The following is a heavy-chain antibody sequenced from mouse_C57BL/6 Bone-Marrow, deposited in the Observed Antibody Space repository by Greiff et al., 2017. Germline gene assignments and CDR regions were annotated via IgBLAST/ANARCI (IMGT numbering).Heavy chain of an antibody. Sequence: EVQRVESEGGLVQPGSSMKLSCTASGFTFSDYYMAWVRQVPEKGLEWVANINYDGSSTYYLDSLKSRFIISRDNAKNILYLQMSILKSENTAKYYCVGGPGYGSGYWYFDVWGTGTTVTVSS. CDR2: INYDGSST. D-gene: IGHD1-1*01. CDR3: VGGPGYGSGYWYFDV. CDR1: GFTFSDYY. J-gene: IGHJ1*03. V-gene: IGHV5-16*01.